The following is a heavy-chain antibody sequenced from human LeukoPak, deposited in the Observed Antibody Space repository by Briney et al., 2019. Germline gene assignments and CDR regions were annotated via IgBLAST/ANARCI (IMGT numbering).Heavy chain of an antibody. CDR3: VRIPNNAGFPNWFDP. V-gene: IGHV3-21*01. D-gene: IGHD3-9*01. CDR2: ITSSSGNI. Sequence: KTGGSLRLSCAASGFSLTYSTMNWVRLAPGKGLEWVSSITSSSGNIYYSDSVRGRFTVSRDNAKNSLYLQMNSLIAEDSAVYYCVRIPNNAGFPNWFDPWGQGTLVSASS. CDR1: GFSLTYST. J-gene: IGHJ5*02.